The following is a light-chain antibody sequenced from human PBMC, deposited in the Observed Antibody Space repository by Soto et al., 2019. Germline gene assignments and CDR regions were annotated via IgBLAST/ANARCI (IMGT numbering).Light chain of an antibody. CDR2: DVS. Sequence: QSVLTQPASVSGSPGQSITISCTGTSSDVGGYNYVSWYQQHPGKAPKLMIYDVSYRPSGVSNRFSGSKSGNTASLTISGLQADDEADYYCSSDTSSSTVVFGGGTKVTVL. V-gene: IGLV2-14*03. J-gene: IGLJ3*02. CDR1: SSDVGGYNY. CDR3: SSDTSSSTVV.